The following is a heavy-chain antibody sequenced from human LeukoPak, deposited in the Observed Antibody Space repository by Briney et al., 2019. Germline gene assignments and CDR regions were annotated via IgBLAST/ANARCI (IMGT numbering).Heavy chain of an antibody. Sequence: GGSLRLSCAASGFTFSSYSMNWVRQAPGKGLEWVSSISSSSSYIYYADSVKGRFTISRDNAKNSLYLQMNSLRAEDTAVYYCAGGGDYDILTGYYDYWGQGTLVTVSS. V-gene: IGHV3-21*01. CDR2: ISSSSSYI. J-gene: IGHJ4*02. D-gene: IGHD3-9*01. CDR3: AGGGDYDILTGYYDY. CDR1: GFTFSSYS.